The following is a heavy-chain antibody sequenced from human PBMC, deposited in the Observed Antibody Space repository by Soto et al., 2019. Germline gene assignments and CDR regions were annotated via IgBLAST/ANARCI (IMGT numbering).Heavy chain of an antibody. J-gene: IGHJ5*02. CDR3: ARDGCHHCGGDCPNWFDP. D-gene: IGHD2-21*02. CDR1: GYTFTSYY. Sequence: QVQLVQSGAEVKKPGASVKVSCKASGYTFTSYYMHWVRQAPGQGLEWMGIINPSGGSTSYAQKFQGRVTMTRDTSTSTVYRERSSLRSEDTAVYYCARDGCHHCGGDCPNWFDPCGQGTLVTVSS. CDR2: INPSGGST. V-gene: IGHV1-46*01.